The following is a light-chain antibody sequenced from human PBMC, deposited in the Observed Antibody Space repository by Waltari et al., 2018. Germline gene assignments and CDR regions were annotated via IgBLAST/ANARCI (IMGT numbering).Light chain of an antibody. CDR2: DSS. V-gene: IGKV3-11*01. CDR3: QHRTNWVPGMYT. CDR1: QSVSGS. J-gene: IGKJ2*01. Sequence: EIVLTQSPATLSLSPGESATLSCRASQSVSGSLAWYQQKPGQPPRLLIYDSSNRATGIPARFSGSGYGTDFTLTISSLTPEDFAVYFCQHRTNWVPGMYTFGQGTKLEIK.